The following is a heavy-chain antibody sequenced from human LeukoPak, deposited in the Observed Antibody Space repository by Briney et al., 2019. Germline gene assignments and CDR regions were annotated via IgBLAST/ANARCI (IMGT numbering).Heavy chain of an antibody. J-gene: IGHJ4*02. D-gene: IGHD2-21*02. CDR3: AKDIPLTHIVVVTADY. CDR2: IKTDGSIA. CDR1: GFSFSFYW. V-gene: IGHV3-74*01. Sequence: GGSLRLSCAASGFSFSFYWMHWVRQAPGKGPVWVSRIKTDGSIADYADSVKGRFTISRDNAKNTLYLQMNSLRAEDTAVYYCAKDIPLTHIVVVTADYWGQGTLVTVSS.